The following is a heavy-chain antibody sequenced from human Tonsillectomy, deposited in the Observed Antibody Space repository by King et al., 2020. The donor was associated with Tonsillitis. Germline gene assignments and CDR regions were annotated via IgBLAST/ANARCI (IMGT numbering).Heavy chain of an antibody. J-gene: IGHJ6*03. D-gene: IGHD2-2*02. V-gene: IGHV3-23*04. CDR2: ISGSGGST. CDR1: GFTFSSYA. Sequence: VQLVQSGGGLVQPGGSLRLSCAASGFTFSSYAMSWVRQAPGKGLEWVSAISGSGGSTYYADSGKGRFTISRDNSKNTLYRQMNSQRSEDTAVYYCAKLGCSSTSCYNYYYYYYMDVWGKGTTVTVSS. CDR3: AKLGCSSTSCYNYYYYYYMDV.